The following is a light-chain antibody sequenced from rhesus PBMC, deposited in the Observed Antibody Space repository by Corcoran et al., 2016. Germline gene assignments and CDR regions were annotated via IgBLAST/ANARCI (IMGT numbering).Light chain of an antibody. Sequence: EIVMTQSPATLSLSPGERATLSCRASQSVNRYLAWYQQKPGPAPRFLIYGASTRATGIPDRFRCSGSGTDFTLTISSLEPEDFAVYFCQETSTLSRTFGQGTKVEIK. CDR2: GAS. CDR3: QETSTLSRT. CDR1: QSVNRY. V-gene: IGKV3-31*02. J-gene: IGKJ1*01.